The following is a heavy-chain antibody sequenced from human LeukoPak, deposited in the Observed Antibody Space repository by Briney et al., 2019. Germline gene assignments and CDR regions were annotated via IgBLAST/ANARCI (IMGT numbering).Heavy chain of an antibody. CDR3: ARDPRNVGLAP. D-gene: IGHD2-15*01. CDR1: GFSVSGYW. Sequence: GGSLRLSCVASGFSVSGYWMYWVRQAPGKGLMYISRNNGDGSTTNYADAVKGRFTMSRDNVKNTLYLQMNSLRVEDTAVYYCARDPRNVGLAPWGQGTLVTVSS. CDR2: NNGDGSTT. J-gene: IGHJ5*02. V-gene: IGHV3-74*01.